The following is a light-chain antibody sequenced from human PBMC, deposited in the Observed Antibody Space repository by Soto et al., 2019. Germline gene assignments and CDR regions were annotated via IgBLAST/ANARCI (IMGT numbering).Light chain of an antibody. V-gene: IGKV3-11*01. CDR1: QSVSSY. Sequence: EIVLTQSPATLSLSPGERATLSCRASQSVSSYLAWYQQKPGQAPRLLIYDASNRATGIPARFSGSASGTDFALTISSLEPEDFAVYYCQQRSNGPPLTFRGGTKVEIK. CDR3: QQRSNGPPLT. J-gene: IGKJ4*01. CDR2: DAS.